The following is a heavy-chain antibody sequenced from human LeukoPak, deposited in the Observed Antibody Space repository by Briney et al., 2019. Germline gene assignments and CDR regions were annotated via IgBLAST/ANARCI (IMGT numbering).Heavy chain of an antibody. J-gene: IGHJ5*02. CDR2: IYYSGST. V-gene: IGHV4-31*03. Sequence: PSQTLSLTCTVSGGSISSGGYYWSWIRPHPGKGLEWIGYIYYSGSTYYNPSLKSRVTISVDTSKNQFSLKLSSVTAADTAVYYCARRGSGSYDGRFDPWGQGTLVTVSS. CDR3: ARRGSGSYDGRFDP. D-gene: IGHD3-10*01. CDR1: GGSISSGGYY.